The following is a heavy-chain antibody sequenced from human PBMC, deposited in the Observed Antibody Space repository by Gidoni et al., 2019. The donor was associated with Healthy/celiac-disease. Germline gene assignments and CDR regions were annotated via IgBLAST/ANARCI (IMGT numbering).Heavy chain of an antibody. CDR2: IAYDGSKK. Sequence: QVQLVESGGGVVQPGRSLRLSCAASGFTFRSYGMHWVRQAPGRCLEWVAVIAYDGSKKDYADSVQGRFPISRDNSKNTLYLQMNSLRAEDTAVYYCAKDSGIAVAVREFSYWGQGPLVTVSS. J-gene: IGHJ4*02. D-gene: IGHD6-19*01. CDR1: GFTFRSYG. CDR3: AKDSGIAVAVREFSY. V-gene: IGHV3-30*18.